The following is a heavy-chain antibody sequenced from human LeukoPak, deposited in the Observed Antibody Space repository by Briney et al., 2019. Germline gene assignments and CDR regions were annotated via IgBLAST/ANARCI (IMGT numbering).Heavy chain of an antibody. CDR3: ARPTIVGASDAFDI. D-gene: IGHD1-26*01. CDR2: IYYSGST. J-gene: IGHJ3*02. Sequence: PSETLSLTCTVSGGSISSYYWSWIRQPPGKGLEWIGYIYYSGSTNYNPSLKSRVTISVDTSKNQFSLKLSSVTAADTAVYYCARPTIVGASDAFDIWGQGTMVTVSS. CDR1: GGSISSYY. V-gene: IGHV4-59*01.